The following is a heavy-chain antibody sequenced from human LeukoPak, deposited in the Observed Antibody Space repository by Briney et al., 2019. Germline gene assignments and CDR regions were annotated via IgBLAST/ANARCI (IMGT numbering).Heavy chain of an antibody. Sequence: SVKVSCKASGGTFSSHAISWVRQAPGQGLEWMGGIIPMFGSAHYAQKFQDRVTITTDESTTIAYMELSSLRSEDTAVYYCASSPRIVGRLDYYYYMDVWGKGTTVTVSS. CDR2: IIPMFGSA. D-gene: IGHD6-6*01. CDR3: ASSPRIVGRLDYYYYMDV. V-gene: IGHV1-69*05. J-gene: IGHJ6*03. CDR1: GGTFSSHA.